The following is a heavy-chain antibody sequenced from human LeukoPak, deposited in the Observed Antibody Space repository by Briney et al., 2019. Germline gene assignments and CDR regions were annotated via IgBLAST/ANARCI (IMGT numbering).Heavy chain of an antibody. J-gene: IGHJ6*03. CDR3: ARVRSSGWLKPFMDV. CDR2: LYYSGKT. D-gene: IGHD6-19*01. V-gene: IGHV4-39*07. CDR1: GGSISSTTYY. Sequence: SDTLSLTCIISGGSISSTTYYWGWIRQPPGKGLEWIGTLYYSGKTYYNTSLKSRVTISIDTSKNQFSLKLSSVTAADTAVYYCARVRSSGWLKPFMDVWGKGTTVTISS.